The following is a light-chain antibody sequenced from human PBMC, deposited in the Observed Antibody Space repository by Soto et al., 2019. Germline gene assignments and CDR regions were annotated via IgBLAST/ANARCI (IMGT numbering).Light chain of an antibody. CDR3: SSYTSSSTYV. V-gene: IGLV2-14*01. Sequence: QSVLTQPASVSESPGQSITIACTGTSSDVGGYNYVSWYQQYPGKAPRLVISDVSNRPSGVSNRFSGSKSGNSASLTISGLQAEDEADYYCSSYTSSSTYVFGTGTKVTVL. CDR1: SSDVGGYNY. J-gene: IGLJ1*01. CDR2: DVS.